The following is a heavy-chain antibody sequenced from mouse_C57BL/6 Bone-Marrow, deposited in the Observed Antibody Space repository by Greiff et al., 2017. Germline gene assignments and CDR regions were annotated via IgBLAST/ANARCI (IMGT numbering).Heavy chain of an antibody. D-gene: IGHD2-4*01. CDR2: IDPSDSYT. CDR1: GYTFTSYW. Sequence: QVQLQQPGAELVMPGASVKLSCKASGYTFTSYWMHWVKQRPGQGLEWIGEIDPSDSYTNYNQKFKGKSTLTVDKSSRTAYMQLSSLTSEDSAVYYCARNYDYDVEFAYWGQGTLVTVSA. J-gene: IGHJ3*01. CDR3: ARNYDYDVEFAY. V-gene: IGHV1-69*01.